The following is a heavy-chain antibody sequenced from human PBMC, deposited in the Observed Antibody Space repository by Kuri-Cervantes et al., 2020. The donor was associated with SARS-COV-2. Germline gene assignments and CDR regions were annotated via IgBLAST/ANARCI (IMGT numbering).Heavy chain of an antibody. D-gene: IGHD4-23*01. CDR2: ISAYNGNT. Sequence: ALVKVSCKASGYTFTSYGISWVRQAPGQGLEWMGWISAYNGNTNYAQKLQGRVTMTRNTSISTAYMEFSSLTSDDTAVYYCARRPPGGNWFDSWGQGTLVTVSS. CDR1: GYTFTSYG. V-gene: IGHV1-18*04. J-gene: IGHJ5*01. CDR3: ARRPPGGNWFDS.